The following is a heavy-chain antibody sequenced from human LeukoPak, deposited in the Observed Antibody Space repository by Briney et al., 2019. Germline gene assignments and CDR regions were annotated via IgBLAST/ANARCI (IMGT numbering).Heavy chain of an antibody. J-gene: IGHJ4*02. D-gene: IGHD4-17*01. V-gene: IGHV3-23*01. CDR3: AKKLRYGDSSYFFDY. CDR1: GFTFSSYA. CDR2: ISGYGGSS. Sequence: GGSLRLSCAASGFTFSSYAMSWVRQAPGKGLEWVSAISGYGGSSYYGGSVRGRFTISRDNSKNTLYLQMNSLRAEDTALYYCAKKLRYGDSSYFFDYWGQGTLVTVSS.